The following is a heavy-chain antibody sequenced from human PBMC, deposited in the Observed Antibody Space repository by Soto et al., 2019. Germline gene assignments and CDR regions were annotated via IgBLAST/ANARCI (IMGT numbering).Heavy chain of an antibody. J-gene: IGHJ6*02. V-gene: IGHV4-30-4*01. D-gene: IGHD4-17*01. CDR1: GGSISSYY. Sequence: PSETLSLTCTVSGGSISSYYWSWIRQPPGKGLEWIGYIYYSGSTYYNPSLKSRVTISVDTSKNQFSLKLSSVTAADTAVYYCARDYGGNPPRYYGMDVWGQGTTVTVSS. CDR3: ARDYGGNPPRYYGMDV. CDR2: IYYSGST.